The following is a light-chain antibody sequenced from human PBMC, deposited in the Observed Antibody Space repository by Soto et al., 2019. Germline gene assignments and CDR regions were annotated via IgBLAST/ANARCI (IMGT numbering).Light chain of an antibody. J-gene: IGKJ5*01. CDR2: GAS. CDR3: QQYHNGPPFT. CDR1: QSMSNN. Sequence: EIVMTQSPATLSVSPGERATLSCRASQSMSNNLAWYQQKPGQAPRLLIYGASTRYTGIPDRFSGSGSGTDFTLTISSLQSEDFEINYCQQYHNGPPFTFGQGTGLEIK. V-gene: IGKV3-15*01.